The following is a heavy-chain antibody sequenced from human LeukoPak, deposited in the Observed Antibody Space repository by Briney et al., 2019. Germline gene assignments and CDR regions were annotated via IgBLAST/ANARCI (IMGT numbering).Heavy chain of an antibody. J-gene: IGHJ6*02. CDR1: GFTVSSNY. V-gene: IGHV3-66*01. Sequence: GGSLRLSCAASGFTVSSNYMRWVRQAPGKGLEWVSVIYSGGSTDYADSVKGRFTISRDTSKNTLYLRMDSLRVEDTAVYYCARVKPVYGMDVWGQGTTVTVSS. CDR2: IYSGGST. CDR3: ARVKPVYGMDV.